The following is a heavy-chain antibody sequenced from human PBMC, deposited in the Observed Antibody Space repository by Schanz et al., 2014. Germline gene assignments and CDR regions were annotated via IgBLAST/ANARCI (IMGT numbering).Heavy chain of an antibody. V-gene: IGHV3-74*01. J-gene: IGHJ4*02. CDR2: INSDGTTT. D-gene: IGHD1-7*01. Sequence: EVQLVESGGGLVQPGGSLRLSCAASGFTFSTYWMHLVRQAPGKGLVWVSHINSDGTTTTYADSVKGRFTISRDNAENTLYLQMNSLRVEDTAVYYCAMGGYQLHHWGQGTLVTVSS. CDR3: AMGGYQLHH. CDR1: GFTFSTYW.